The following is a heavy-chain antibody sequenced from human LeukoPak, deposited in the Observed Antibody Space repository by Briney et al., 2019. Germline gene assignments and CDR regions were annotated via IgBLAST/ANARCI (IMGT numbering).Heavy chain of an antibody. D-gene: IGHD4-17*01. Sequence: PGGSLRLSCAASGFIVSNNYMSWVRQAPGRGLEWVSVLYSGGSTYYADSVKGRFTISRDNSKNMLYLQMSSLRAEDTAVYYCARAFYGDLDYWGQGTLVTVSS. V-gene: IGHV3-53*01. J-gene: IGHJ4*02. CDR2: LYSGGST. CDR1: GFIVSNNY. CDR3: ARAFYGDLDY.